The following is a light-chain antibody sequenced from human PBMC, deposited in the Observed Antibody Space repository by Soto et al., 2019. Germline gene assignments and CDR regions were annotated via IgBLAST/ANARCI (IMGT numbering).Light chain of an antibody. CDR2: VAS. V-gene: IGKV1-27*01. CDR1: QYISDH. CDR3: QKYNRTPRT. Sequence: DFKMTQSPSSLSASVGDRVTITCRASQYISDHLAWYQHKPGKVPKLLIYVASTLQSGVTSRFSGGGSGTDFTLTISSLQPEDVATYSCQKYNRTPRTFGQGTQVELK. J-gene: IGKJ1*01.